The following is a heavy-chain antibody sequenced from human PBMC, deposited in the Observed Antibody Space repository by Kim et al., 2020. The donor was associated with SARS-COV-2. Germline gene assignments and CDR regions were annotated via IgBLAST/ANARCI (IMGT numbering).Heavy chain of an antibody. D-gene: IGHD2-21*02. CDR1: GGTFSSYA. J-gene: IGHJ6*02. CDR2: IIPILGIA. Sequence: SVKVSCKASGGTFSSYAISWVRQAPGQGLEWMGRIIPILGIANYAQKFQGRVTITADKSTSTAYMELSSLRSEDTAVYYCARVRTIVVVTNYYYYGMDVWGQGTTVTVSS. V-gene: IGHV1-69*04. CDR3: ARVRTIVVVTNYYYYGMDV.